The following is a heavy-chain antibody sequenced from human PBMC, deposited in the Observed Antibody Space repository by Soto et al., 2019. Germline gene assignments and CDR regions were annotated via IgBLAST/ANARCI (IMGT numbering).Heavy chain of an antibody. CDR3: ARGQVSGYYRHYFDY. J-gene: IGHJ4*01. Sequence: GGSLRLSCAASGFTFSNYYIIWIRQAPGKGLEWVSYISGTGNTIYYADYVKGRFTVSRDNAKNSLFLQMNSLRAEDTSVYYCARGQVSGYYRHYFDYWGHGTLVTVSS. CDR2: ISGTGNTI. V-gene: IGHV3-11*01. D-gene: IGHD3-3*01. CDR1: GFTFSNYY.